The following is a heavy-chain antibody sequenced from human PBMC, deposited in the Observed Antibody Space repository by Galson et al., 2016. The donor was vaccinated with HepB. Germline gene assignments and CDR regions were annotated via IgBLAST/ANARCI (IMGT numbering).Heavy chain of an antibody. Sequence: SLRLSCAASGFTFSSYGMHWVRQAPGKGLEWVSSISSSSTYIYYADSVKGRFTISRDNAKNSLYLEMNSLRAEDTAVYYCARDFPPGITSPNYYYYYGMDVWGQGTTVTVSS. CDR1: GFTFSSYG. CDR3: ARDFPPGITSPNYYYYYGMDV. J-gene: IGHJ6*02. V-gene: IGHV3-21*01. CDR2: ISSSSTYI. D-gene: IGHD3-16*01.